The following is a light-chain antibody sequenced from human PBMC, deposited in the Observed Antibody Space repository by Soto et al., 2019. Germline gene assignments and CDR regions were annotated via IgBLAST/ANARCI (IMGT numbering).Light chain of an antibody. J-gene: IGKJ3*01. CDR1: QGISSW. V-gene: IGKV1-12*01. CDR2: AAS. Sequence: DIQMTQSPSSVSASAGDRVTITCRASQGISSWLAWYQQKPGKAPKVLIYAASSLQSGVPSRFSGSRSATYFPRTITTLHPEYFPTYYCQHANSFPFTFGPGTKVYIK. CDR3: QHANSFPFT.